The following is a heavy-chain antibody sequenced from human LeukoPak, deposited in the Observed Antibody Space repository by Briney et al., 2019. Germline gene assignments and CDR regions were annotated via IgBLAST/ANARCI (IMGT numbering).Heavy chain of an antibody. J-gene: IGHJ4*02. CDR1: GGSISSSSYY. CDR3: ARRYYDSSGYLDY. CDR2: IYYSGST. V-gene: IGHV4-39*01. Sequence: SETLSLTCTVSGGSISSSSYYWGWIRQPPGKGLEWIGSIYYSGSTYYNPSLKSRDTISVDTSKNQFSLKLSSVTAADTAVYYCARRYYDSSGYLDYWGQGTLVTVSS. D-gene: IGHD3-22*01.